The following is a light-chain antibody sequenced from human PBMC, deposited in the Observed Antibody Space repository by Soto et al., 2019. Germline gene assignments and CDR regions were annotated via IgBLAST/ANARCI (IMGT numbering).Light chain of an antibody. V-gene: IGLV2-14*01. CDR2: EVS. J-gene: IGLJ7*01. Sequence: QSVLTQPASVSGSPGQSITISCTGTSSDVGGYNYVSWYQQHPGKAPKLMICEVSNRPSGVSNRFSGSKSGNTASLTISGLQAEDEADYYCSSYTSSSSLMFGGGTQLTVL. CDR1: SSDVGGYNY. CDR3: SSYTSSSSLM.